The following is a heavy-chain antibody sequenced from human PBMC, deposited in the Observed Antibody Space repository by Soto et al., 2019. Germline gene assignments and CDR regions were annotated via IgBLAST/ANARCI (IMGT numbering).Heavy chain of an antibody. CDR2: IHDRGST. CDR1: GGYLSNTRW. Sequence: QVKLQESGPGLEKPSGTLSLTCAVSGGYLSNTRWWTWVRQAPGKGLEWIGAIHDRGSTNYNLSLKSRATVSIDRSKNQFSLEMSAVTAADTAVYYCAGQWAAGYGAFDPWGQGTLVTVSS. D-gene: IGHD3-9*01. CDR3: AGQWAAGYGAFDP. J-gene: IGHJ5*02. V-gene: IGHV4-4*02.